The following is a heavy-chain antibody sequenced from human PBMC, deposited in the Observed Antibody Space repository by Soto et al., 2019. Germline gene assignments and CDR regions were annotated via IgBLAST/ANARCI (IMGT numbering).Heavy chain of an antibody. V-gene: IGHV4-31*03. D-gene: IGHD6-13*01. Sequence: SETLSLTCNVSGGSISSDGYSWSWVRKHPGKGLEWLGFISNSGGTSYSPSLRRRITISRDPSANQFSLTLSSVTAADTAIYYCARASGFSSNWYFRNFDCWGQGTLVT. CDR2: ISNSGGT. CDR3: ARASGFSSNWYFRNFDC. CDR1: GGSISSDGYS. J-gene: IGHJ4*02.